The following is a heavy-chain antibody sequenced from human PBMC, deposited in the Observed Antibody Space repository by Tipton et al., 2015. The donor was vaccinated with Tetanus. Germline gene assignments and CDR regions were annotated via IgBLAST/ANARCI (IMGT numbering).Heavy chain of an antibody. CDR3: ARGVWSRLYNWFDP. CDR1: GGSISSYY. J-gene: IGHJ5*02. Sequence: TLSLTCTVSGGSISSYYWTWIRQPAGKGLEWIGRLYTSGSANYNPSLKSRVTMSVDTSKNQFSLKLSSVTAADTAVYYCARGVWSRLYNWFDPWGQGTLVTVSS. CDR2: LYTSGSA. V-gene: IGHV4-4*07. D-gene: IGHD1-26*01.